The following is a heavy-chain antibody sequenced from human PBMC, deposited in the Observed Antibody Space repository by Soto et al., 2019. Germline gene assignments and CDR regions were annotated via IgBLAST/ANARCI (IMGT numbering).Heavy chain of an antibody. CDR2: ISSGGSPI. CDR1: GFTFSDYY. J-gene: IGHJ6*03. V-gene: IGHV3-11*01. CDR3: ARDPRHCRGGSCYSAGEHHYYYYLDV. D-gene: IGHD2-15*01. Sequence: QVQLVESGGGLVKPGGSLRLSCAASGFTFSDYYMSWIHQAPGKGLEWVSYISSGGSPIYYTDSVKGRFTISRDNAENSLYLQMNSLRAEDTAVYYCARDPRHCRGGSCYSAGEHHYYYYLDVWGKGTTVTVSS.